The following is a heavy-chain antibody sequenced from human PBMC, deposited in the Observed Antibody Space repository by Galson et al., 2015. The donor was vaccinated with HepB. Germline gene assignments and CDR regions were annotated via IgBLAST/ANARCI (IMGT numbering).Heavy chain of an antibody. CDR1: GCSISSSSYY. J-gene: IGHJ4*02. Sequence: SETLSLTFTVSGCSISSSSYYWGWIRQPPGKGLEWIGSIYYSGSTYSNPSLKSRFTISVDTSKNQFSLKLSSVTAADTAVYYCARRVRSGWYPTNYFDYWGQGTLVTVSS. D-gene: IGHD6-19*01. CDR3: ARRVRSGWYPTNYFDY. CDR2: IYYSGST. V-gene: IGHV4-39*01.